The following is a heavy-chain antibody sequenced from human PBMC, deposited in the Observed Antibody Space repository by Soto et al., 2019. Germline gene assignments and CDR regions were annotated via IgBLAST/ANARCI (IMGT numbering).Heavy chain of an antibody. V-gene: IGHV3-15*01. Sequence: GGSLRLSCAASGFTFSNAWMSWVRQAPGKGLEWGGRIKSKTDGGTADYAAPVKGSSTISRDDSKNTLYLQMNSLKTEDTAVYYCTTLYYYDSSGYSGYYYYYGMDVWGQGTTVTVSS. CDR2: IKSKTDGGTA. J-gene: IGHJ6*02. CDR1: GFTFSNAW. D-gene: IGHD3-22*01. CDR3: TTLYYYDSSGYSGYYYYYGMDV.